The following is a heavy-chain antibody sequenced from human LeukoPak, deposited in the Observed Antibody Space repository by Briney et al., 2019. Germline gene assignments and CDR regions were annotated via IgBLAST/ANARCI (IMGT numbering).Heavy chain of an antibody. CDR2: IYYSGST. D-gene: IGHD4-23*01. V-gene: IGHV4-39*01. J-gene: IGHJ5*02. CDR1: GGSISSSSYY. CDR3: ARGLVKGGNTKDNWFDP. Sequence: SETLSLTCTVSGGSISSSSYYWGWIRQPPGKGLEWIGSIYYSGSTYYNPSLKSRVTISVDTSKNQFSLKLSSVTAADTAVYYCARGLVKGGNTKDNWFDPWGQGTLVTVSS.